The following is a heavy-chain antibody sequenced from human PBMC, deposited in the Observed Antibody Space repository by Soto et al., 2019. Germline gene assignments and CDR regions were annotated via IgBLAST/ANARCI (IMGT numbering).Heavy chain of an antibody. CDR3: AAVPAAQYYYYYYMDV. CDR1: GYTFTSYY. J-gene: IGHJ6*03. V-gene: IGHV1-46*01. D-gene: IGHD2-2*01. CDR2: INPSGGST. Sequence: QVQLVQSGAEVKKPGASVKVSCKASGYTFTSYYMHWVRQAPGQGLEWMGIINPSGGSTSYAQKFQGRVTMTRDTSTSTVYMELSRLRSEDTAVYYCAAVPAAQYYYYYYMDVWGKGTTVTVSS.